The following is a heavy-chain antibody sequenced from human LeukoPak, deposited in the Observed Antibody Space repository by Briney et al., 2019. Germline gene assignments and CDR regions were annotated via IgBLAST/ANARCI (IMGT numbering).Heavy chain of an antibody. CDR2: IWYDGSNK. V-gene: IGHV3-33*01. CDR1: GFTFSSYG. D-gene: IGHD4-17*01. CDR3: ARDSPNYGDYYFDY. Sequence: GGSLILSCAASGFTFSSYGMHWVRQAPGKGLEWVAVIWYDGSNKYYADSVKGRFTISRDNSKNTLYLQMNSLRAEDTAVYYCARDSPNYGDYYFDYWGQGTLVTVSS. J-gene: IGHJ4*02.